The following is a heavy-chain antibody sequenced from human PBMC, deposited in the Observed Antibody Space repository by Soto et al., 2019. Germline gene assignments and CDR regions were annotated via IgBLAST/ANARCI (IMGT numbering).Heavy chain of an antibody. V-gene: IGHV2-5*02. CDR2: IYWDGYK. D-gene: IGHD3-16*01. CDR1: GFSLSTRGVG. Sequence: QITLKESGPTLVKPTQTLTLTCTFSGFSLSTRGVGVGWIRQPPGKALEWLALIYWDGYKHYSPSLESRLTHPAEPSKNQVVLTMPNMDPVDTAPYYFAHKGGGDRILDYWGQGTLVTVSS. J-gene: IGHJ4*02. CDR3: AHKGGGDRILDY.